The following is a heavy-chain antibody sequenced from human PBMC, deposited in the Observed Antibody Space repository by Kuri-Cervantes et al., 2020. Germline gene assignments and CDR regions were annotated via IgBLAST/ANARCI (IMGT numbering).Heavy chain of an antibody. CDR3: ARGRYQLLYRMDN. CDR2: IWYDGSNK. CDR1: GFTLSRYG. Sequence: GESLKISCAASGFTLSRYGMHWVRQAPGKGLEWVTVIWYDGSNKYYADSVKGRFTISRDNSKNTLYLQMNSLRAEDTAVYYCARGRYQLLYRMDNWGQGTLVTVSS. J-gene: IGHJ4*02. V-gene: IGHV3-33*01. D-gene: IGHD2-2*02.